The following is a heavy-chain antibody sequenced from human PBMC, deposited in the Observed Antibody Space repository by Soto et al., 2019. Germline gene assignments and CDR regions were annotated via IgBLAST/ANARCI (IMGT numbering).Heavy chain of an antibody. CDR1: GYTFTGYY. CDR2: INPYSGGT. D-gene: IGHD6-6*01. J-gene: IGHJ3*02. CDR3: ARAAKSIGSRPSAFDI. V-gene: IGHV1-2*04. Sequence: ASVKVSCKASGYTFTGYYMHWVRQAPGQGLEWMGWINPYSGGTNYAQKVQGWVTMTRDTSISTAYMELSRLRYDDTAVYYCARAAKSIGSRPSAFDIWGQGTMVTVSS.